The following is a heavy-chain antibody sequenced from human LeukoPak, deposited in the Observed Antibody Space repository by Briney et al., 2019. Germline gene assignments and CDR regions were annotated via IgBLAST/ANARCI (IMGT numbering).Heavy chain of an antibody. CDR3: TTEHNWYYSY. Sequence: GGSLRASCAASGFTFSDAWMSWVRHAPGKGLEWVGRIKSKTDGGTTDYGAPVQGRFTISRDDSKNTLYLQMNSLKIEDTAVYYCTTEHNWYYSYWRPGTLVTVSS. CDR1: GFTFSDAW. V-gene: IGHV3-15*01. D-gene: IGHD1-7*01. J-gene: IGHJ4*02. CDR2: IKSKTDGGTT.